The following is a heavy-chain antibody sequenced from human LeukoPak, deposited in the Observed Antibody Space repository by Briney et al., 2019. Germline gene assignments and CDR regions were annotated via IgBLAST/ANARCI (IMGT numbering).Heavy chain of an antibody. V-gene: IGHV4-39*07. CDR2: IYYSGST. Sequence: PSETLSLTCTVSGGSISSSSYYWGWIRQPPGKGLEWIGSIYYSGSTYYNPSLKSRVIISVDTSKNQFSLKLSSVTAADTAVYYCARPANSGSYYYWGQGTLVTVSS. D-gene: IGHD1-26*01. CDR3: ARPANSGSYYY. J-gene: IGHJ4*02. CDR1: GGSISSSSYY.